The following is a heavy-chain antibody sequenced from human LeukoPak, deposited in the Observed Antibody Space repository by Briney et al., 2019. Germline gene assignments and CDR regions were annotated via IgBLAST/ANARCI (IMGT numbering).Heavy chain of an antibody. D-gene: IGHD3-10*01. CDR3: ARTRYYYNSRSYGAPYYFDY. Sequence: SETLSLTCAVSGGSISSNSYYWGWIRQPPGKGLEWIGSIYYSGSTYYNPSLKGRVTISVDTSKNQFSLKLSSVTAADTAAYYCARTRYYYNSRSYGAPYYFDYWGQGTLVTVSS. V-gene: IGHV4-39*01. CDR2: IYYSGST. CDR1: GGSISSNSYY. J-gene: IGHJ4*02.